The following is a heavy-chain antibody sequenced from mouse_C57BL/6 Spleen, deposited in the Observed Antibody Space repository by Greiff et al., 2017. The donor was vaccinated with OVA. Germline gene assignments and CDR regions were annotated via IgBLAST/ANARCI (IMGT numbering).Heavy chain of an antibody. V-gene: IGHV3-6*01. Sequence: EVQLQESGPGLVKPSQSLSLTCSVTGYSITSGYYWNWLRQFPGNKLEWMGYISYDGSNNYNPSLKNRISITRDTSKNQFFLKLNSVTTEDTATYYCAIYDGYSYWYFDVWGTGTTVTVSS. CDR1: GYSITSGYY. J-gene: IGHJ1*03. D-gene: IGHD2-3*01. CDR2: ISYDGSN. CDR3: AIYDGYSYWYFDV.